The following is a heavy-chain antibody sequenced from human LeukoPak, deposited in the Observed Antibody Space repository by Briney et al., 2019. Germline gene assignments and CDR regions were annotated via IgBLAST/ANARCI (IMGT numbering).Heavy chain of an antibody. CDR2: ISYDGSNK. V-gene: IGHV3-30*03. CDR1: GFTFSSYS. J-gene: IGHJ4*02. Sequence: PGGSLRLSCAASGFTFSSYSMNWVRQAPGKGLEWVAVISYDGSNKYYADSVKGRFTISRDNSKNTLYLQMNSLRAEDTAVYYCARGPYSSSYLDYWGQGTLVTVSS. CDR3: ARGPYSSSYLDY. D-gene: IGHD6-13*01.